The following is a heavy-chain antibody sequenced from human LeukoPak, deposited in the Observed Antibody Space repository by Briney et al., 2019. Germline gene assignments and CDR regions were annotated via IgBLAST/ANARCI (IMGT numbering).Heavy chain of an antibody. J-gene: IGHJ5*02. D-gene: IGHD1-26*01. CDR3: AKGVRSGTYYNCSVP. CDR2: ISGNGDST. CDR1: GFTLDDYA. Sequence: PGGSLRLSCVSSGFTLDDYAIHWVRQAPGKGLEWISLISGNGDSTYYADSVKGRFTISRDNSKNSLYLQMSSLRAEDTALYYCAKGVRSGTYYNCSVPWGQGTLVTVSS. V-gene: IGHV3-43*02.